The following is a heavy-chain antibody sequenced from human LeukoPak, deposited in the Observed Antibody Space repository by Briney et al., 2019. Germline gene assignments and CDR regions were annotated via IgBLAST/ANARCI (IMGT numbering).Heavy chain of an antibody. Sequence: GGSLRLSCAASGFTFSHFWIHWVRQAPGKGLVWVSRINSDGSDTIYADSVKGRFTSSRDNAKNILYLQMNNLRAEDTAVCYCARMTTVTTEGVWGQGTMVTVSS. D-gene: IGHD4-17*01. J-gene: IGHJ3*01. V-gene: IGHV3-74*01. CDR3: ARMTTVTTEGV. CDR2: INSDGSDT. CDR1: GFTFSHFW.